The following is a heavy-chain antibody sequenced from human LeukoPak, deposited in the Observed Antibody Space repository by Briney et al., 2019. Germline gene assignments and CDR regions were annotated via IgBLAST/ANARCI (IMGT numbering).Heavy chain of an antibody. CDR3: AREHSANYNSLDI. Sequence: GRSLTLSCAASGVTFSNYPMHWVRQAPGKGLEWVAVISYDGSNQYYTDSVRGRFTISRDNSKNTLYLQMTSLRAEDTALYYCAREHSANYNSLDIWGQGTKVTVSP. D-gene: IGHD3-9*01. J-gene: IGHJ3*02. CDR2: ISYDGSNQ. V-gene: IGHV3-30*04. CDR1: GVTFSNYP.